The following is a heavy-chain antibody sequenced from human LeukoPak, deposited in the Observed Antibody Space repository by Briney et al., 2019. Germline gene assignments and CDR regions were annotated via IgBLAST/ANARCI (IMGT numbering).Heavy chain of an antibody. D-gene: IGHD4-17*01. CDR3: ARAPQPTSYGDYGKRYFDL. CDR1: GGSIRSYY. CDR2: IYYSGST. V-gene: IGHV4-59*01. J-gene: IGHJ2*01. Sequence: SETLSLTCTVSGGSIRSYYWSWIRQPPGKGLEWLGYIYYSGSTNYNPSLKSRVTISVDTSKNQFSLKLSSVTVADTAVYYCARAPQPTSYGDYGKRYFDLWGRGTLVTVSS.